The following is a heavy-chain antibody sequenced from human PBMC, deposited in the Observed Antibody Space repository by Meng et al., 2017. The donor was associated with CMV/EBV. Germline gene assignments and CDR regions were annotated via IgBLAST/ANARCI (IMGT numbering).Heavy chain of an antibody. Sequence: SETLSLTCTVSGGSISSYYWSWIRQPPGKGLEWIGYIYYSGSTNYNPSLKSRVTISVDTSKNQFSLKLSSVTAADTAVYYCARGRDLDFWSGYYKGAFDPWGQGTLVTVSS. CDR2: IYYSGST. V-gene: IGHV4-59*01. CDR1: GGSISSYY. D-gene: IGHD3-3*01. J-gene: IGHJ5*02. CDR3: ARGRDLDFWSGYYKGAFDP.